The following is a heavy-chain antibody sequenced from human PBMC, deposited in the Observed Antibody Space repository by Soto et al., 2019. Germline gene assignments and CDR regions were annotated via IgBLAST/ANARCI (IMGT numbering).Heavy chain of an antibody. CDR3: ARVVYDFWSGYYLYFDY. D-gene: IGHD3-3*01. CDR1: GYTFTSYG. J-gene: IGHJ4*02. Sequence: ASVKVSCKASGYTFTSYGISWVRQAPGQGLEWMGWISAYNGNTNYAQKLQGRVTMTTDTSTSTAYMELRSLRSDDTAVYYCARVVYDFWSGYYLYFDYWGQGTLVTVSS. V-gene: IGHV1-18*01. CDR2: ISAYNGNT.